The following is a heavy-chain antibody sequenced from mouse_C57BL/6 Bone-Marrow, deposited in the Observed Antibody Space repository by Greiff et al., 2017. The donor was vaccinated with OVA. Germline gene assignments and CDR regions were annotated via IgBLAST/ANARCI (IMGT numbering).Heavy chain of an antibody. Sequence: QVQLQQPGAELVRPGSSVKLSCKASGYTFTSYWMHLVKQRPIQGLEWIGNIDPSDSATHYNQKFKDKATLTVDKSSSTAYMQLSSLTSEDSAVYYCARWGPIYYYGSSYAYWGQGTLVTVSA. V-gene: IGHV1-52*01. CDR1: GYTFTSYW. CDR3: ARWGPIYYYGSSYAY. D-gene: IGHD1-1*01. J-gene: IGHJ3*01. CDR2: IDPSDSAT.